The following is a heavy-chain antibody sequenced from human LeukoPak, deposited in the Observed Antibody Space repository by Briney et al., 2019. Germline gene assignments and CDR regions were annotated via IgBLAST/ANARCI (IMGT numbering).Heavy chain of an antibody. Sequence: ASVKVSCKASGYTFTSYDINWVRQATGQGLEWMGWMNPTSGKTGYTQKFQGRVTMTSDTSTGTAYMEMSSLRSEDTAVYYCARGSRYCSSDNCYHFGYWGQGTLVTGSS. CDR1: GYTFTSYD. CDR3: ARGSRYCSSDNCYHFGY. D-gene: IGHD2-2*01. V-gene: IGHV1-8*01. J-gene: IGHJ4*02. CDR2: MNPTSGKT.